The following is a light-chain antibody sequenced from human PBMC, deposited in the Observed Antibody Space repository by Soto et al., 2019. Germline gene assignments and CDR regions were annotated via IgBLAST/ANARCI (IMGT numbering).Light chain of an antibody. J-gene: IGKJ2*01. CDR2: HAS. CDR1: QSVSNNY. V-gene: IGKV3-20*01. Sequence: EIVLTQSPGTLSLSPGERAALFCRASQSVSNNYLAWYQQKSGQAPRLLIYHASSRATGIPDRFSGSGSETDFTLTISRLEPEDFAVYYCQQSDSSSYTFGQGTKLEIK. CDR3: QQSDSSSYT.